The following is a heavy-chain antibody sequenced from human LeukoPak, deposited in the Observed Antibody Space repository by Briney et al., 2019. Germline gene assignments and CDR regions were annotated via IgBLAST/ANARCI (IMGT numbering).Heavy chain of an antibody. CDR1: GYTFTSYG. CDR2: ISAYNGNT. D-gene: IGHD3-3*01. V-gene: IGHV1-18*01. Sequence: ASVKVSCKASGYTFTSYGISWVRQAPGQGLEWMGWISAYNGNTNYAQKLQGRVTMTTDTSTSTAYMELRSLRSDDTAVYYCARDHDFWSGYYLPGSYWGQGTLVTVSS. CDR3: ARDHDFWSGYYLPGSY. J-gene: IGHJ4*02.